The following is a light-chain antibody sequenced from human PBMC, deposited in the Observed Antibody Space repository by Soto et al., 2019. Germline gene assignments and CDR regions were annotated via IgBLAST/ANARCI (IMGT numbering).Light chain of an antibody. J-gene: IGKJ5*01. CDR1: QSVSSN. CDR3: QQYNNWPQT. Sequence: EIGMTRSPATLSVSPGERATLSCRASQSVSSNLAWYQQKPGQAPRLLIYGASTRATGIPARFSGSGSGTEFTLTISSLQSEDFAVYYCQQYNNWPQTFGQGTRLEIK. V-gene: IGKV3-15*01. CDR2: GAS.